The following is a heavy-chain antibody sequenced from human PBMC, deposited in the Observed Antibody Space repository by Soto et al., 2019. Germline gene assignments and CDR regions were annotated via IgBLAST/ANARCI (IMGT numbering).Heavy chain of an antibody. CDR3: ARAHSGGITIFDNGMDV. D-gene: IGHD3-3*01. J-gene: IGHJ6*02. Sequence: ASVKVSCKAAGYTFTSYAMHWVRQAPVQRLEWMGWINAGNGNTKHSQTFQGRVTITRDTSASAAYMELSTLRSEETAVYYCARAHSGGITIFDNGMDVWGQGTTVTVSS. CDR1: GYTFTSYA. V-gene: IGHV1-3*01. CDR2: INAGNGNT.